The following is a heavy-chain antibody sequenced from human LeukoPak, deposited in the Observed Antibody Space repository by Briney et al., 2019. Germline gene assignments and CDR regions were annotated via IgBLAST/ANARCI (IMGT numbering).Heavy chain of an antibody. CDR2: ISHDGGVT. V-gene: IGHV3-33*05. Sequence: GGSLRLPCAASGFTFSHYGMQWVRQAPGKGLEWVAVISHDGGVTFYADSVKGRFTISRDNSKYTVDLQMNSLRADDTAVYYCARDVFTTYDTGGGYFDYWGQGTLVTVSS. CDR3: ARDVFTTYDTGGGYFDY. D-gene: IGHD3-22*01. CDR1: GFTFSHYG. J-gene: IGHJ4*02.